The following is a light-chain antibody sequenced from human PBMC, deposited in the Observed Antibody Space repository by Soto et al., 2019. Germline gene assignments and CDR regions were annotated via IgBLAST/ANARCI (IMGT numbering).Light chain of an antibody. V-gene: IGKV3-11*01. CDR2: DAS. J-gene: IGKJ1*01. CDR3: QQRSNWPPGWT. Sequence: EIVLTQSPATLSLSPGERATLSCRASQSVSSYLAWYQQKPGQAPRLLICDASNRATGIPARFSGSGSGTDFTLTISILEPEDFAVYYCQQRSNWPPGWTFGQGTKVEIK. CDR1: QSVSSY.